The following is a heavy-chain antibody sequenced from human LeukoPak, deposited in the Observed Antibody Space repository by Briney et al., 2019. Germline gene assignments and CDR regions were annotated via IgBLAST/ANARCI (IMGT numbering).Heavy chain of an antibody. D-gene: IGHD3-10*01. CDR2: IYSGGST. Sequence: GSLRLSCAASGFTVSSNYMSWVRQAPGKGLEWVSVIYSGGSTYYADSVKGRFTISRDNSKNTLYLQMNSLRAEDTAVYYCARETGTMVRGDMYNWFDPWGQGTLVTVSS. CDR1: GFTVSSNY. CDR3: ARETGTMVRGDMYNWFDP. V-gene: IGHV3-53*01. J-gene: IGHJ5*02.